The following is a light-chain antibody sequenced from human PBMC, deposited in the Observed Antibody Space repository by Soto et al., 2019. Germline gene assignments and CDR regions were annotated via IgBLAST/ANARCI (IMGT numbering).Light chain of an antibody. Sequence: DIQMTQSPSSLSASVGDRVTITCRASQSISTYLNWYQQKPGKAPKVLIYAASTLQSGVPSRFSGSGSETDFTLTISSLQPEDVATYYCQKYNSAPRTFGQGTKVDIK. J-gene: IGKJ1*01. CDR2: AAS. CDR3: QKYNSAPRT. V-gene: IGKV1-39*01. CDR1: QSISTY.